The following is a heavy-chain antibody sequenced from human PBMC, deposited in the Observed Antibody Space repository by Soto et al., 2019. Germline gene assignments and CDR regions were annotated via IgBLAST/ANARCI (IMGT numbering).Heavy chain of an antibody. D-gene: IGHD1-26*01. CDR2: IYYSGST. Sequence: SEPLSLTCAVSGGSISSYYWSWIRQPPGKGLEWIGYIYYSGSTNYNPSLKSRVTISVDTSKNQFSLKLNSMTAADTAVYYCARVPTHAWGQGTLVTVSS. CDR1: GGSISSYY. J-gene: IGHJ4*02. CDR3: ARVPTHA. V-gene: IGHV4-59*08.